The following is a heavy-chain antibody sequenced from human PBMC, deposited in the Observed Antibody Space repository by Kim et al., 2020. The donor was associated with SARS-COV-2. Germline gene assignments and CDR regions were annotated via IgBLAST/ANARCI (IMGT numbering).Heavy chain of an antibody. J-gene: IGHJ4*02. D-gene: IGHD5-12*01. CDR3: ARGSRDGYNCYDY. CDR1: GGTFSSYA. V-gene: IGHV1-69*13. CDR2: IIPIFGTA. Sequence: SVKVSCKASGGTFSSYAISWVRQAPGQGLEWMGGIIPIFGTANYAQKFQGRVTITADESTSTAYMELSSLRSEDTAVYYCARGSRDGYNCYDYWGQGTLVTVSS.